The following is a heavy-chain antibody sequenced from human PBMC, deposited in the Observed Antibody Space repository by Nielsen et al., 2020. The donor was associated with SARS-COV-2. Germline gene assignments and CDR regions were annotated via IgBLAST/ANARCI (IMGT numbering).Heavy chain of an antibody. Sequence: ASVKVSCKASGYTFTSYGISWVRQAPGQGLEWMGWISVYNGNTNYAQKLQGRVTMTTDTSTSTAYMELRSLRSDDTAVYYCARAPGQPSSSWYSNWFDPWGQGTLVTVSS. V-gene: IGHV1-18*01. CDR3: ARAPGQPSSSWYSNWFDP. J-gene: IGHJ5*02. CDR1: GYTFTSYG. D-gene: IGHD6-13*01. CDR2: ISVYNGNT.